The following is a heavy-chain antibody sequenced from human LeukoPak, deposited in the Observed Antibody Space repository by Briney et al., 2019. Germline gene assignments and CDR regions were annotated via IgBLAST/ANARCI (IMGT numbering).Heavy chain of an antibody. D-gene: IGHD3-3*01. Sequence: GGSLRLSCAASGLTFSSYAMHWVRQASGKGLEWVAVISYDGSNKYYADSVKGQFTISRDNSKNTLYLEMNSLRAEDTAVYYCARAPRLYFDFWSGYLNWFDPWGQGTLVTVSS. CDR2: ISYDGSNK. V-gene: IGHV3-30-3*01. J-gene: IGHJ5*02. CDR3: ARAPRLYFDFWSGYLNWFDP. CDR1: GLTFSSYA.